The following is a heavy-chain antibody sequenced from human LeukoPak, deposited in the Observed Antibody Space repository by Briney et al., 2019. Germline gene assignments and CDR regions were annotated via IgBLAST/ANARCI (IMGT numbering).Heavy chain of an antibody. CDR2: INHSGST. D-gene: IGHD3-22*01. V-gene: IGHV4-34*01. Sequence: SETLSLTCAVYGGSFSGYYWSWIRQPPGKGLEWIGEINHSGSTNYNPSLKSRVTISVDTSKNQFSLKLSSVTAADTAVYYCAGGGFDYYDSSGYYYEGLRAFDIWGQGTMVTVSS. CDR3: AGGGFDYYDSSGYYYEGLRAFDI. CDR1: GGSFSGYY. J-gene: IGHJ3*02.